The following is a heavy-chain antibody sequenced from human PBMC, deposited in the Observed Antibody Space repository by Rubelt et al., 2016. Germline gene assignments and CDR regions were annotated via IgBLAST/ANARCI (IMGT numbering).Heavy chain of an antibody. J-gene: IGHJ4*02. CDR1: GYILTSYS. D-gene: IGHD6-6*01. CDR3: ARDSSNLAARLPNFDY. CDR2: INHSGGST. V-gene: IGHV1-46*01. Sequence: GYILTSYSMHWVRQAPGQGLEWMGIINHSGGSTTYAQKFQGRVSMTRETSTSTVYMALSSLRYEDTALYYCARDSSNLAARLPNFDYWGQGTLVSVSS.